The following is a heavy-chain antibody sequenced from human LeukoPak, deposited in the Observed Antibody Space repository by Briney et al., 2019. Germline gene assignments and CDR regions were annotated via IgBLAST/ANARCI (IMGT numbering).Heavy chain of an antibody. CDR2: INHSGST. D-gene: IGHD4-17*01. J-gene: IGHJ3*02. CDR3: ARGPTVTNDAFDI. Sequence: KPSETLSLTCAVYGGSFSGYYWSWIRQPPGKGLEWIGEINHSGSTNYNPSLKSRVTISVDTSKNQFSLKLSSMTAADTAVYYCARGPTVTNDAFDIWGQGTMVTVSS. CDR1: GGSFSGYY. V-gene: IGHV4-34*01.